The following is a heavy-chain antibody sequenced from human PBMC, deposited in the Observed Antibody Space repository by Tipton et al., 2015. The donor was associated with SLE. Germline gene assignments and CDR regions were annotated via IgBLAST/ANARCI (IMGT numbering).Heavy chain of an antibody. V-gene: IGHV4-59*01. CDR1: GGPINSYY. J-gene: IGHJ3*02. Sequence: TLSLTCTVSGGPINSYYWSWIRQPPGKGLQWVGYIYYSGSTSYIPSLKSRVIISVDTSKNQFSLNLSSVTAADSAVYYCAGYYDFRGAFDIWGQGAMVTVSS. CDR2: IYYSGST. CDR3: AGYYDFRGAFDI. D-gene: IGHD3-3*01.